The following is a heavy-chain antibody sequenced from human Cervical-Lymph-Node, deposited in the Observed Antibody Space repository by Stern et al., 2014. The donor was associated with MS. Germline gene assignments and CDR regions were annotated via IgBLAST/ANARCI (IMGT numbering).Heavy chain of an antibody. J-gene: IGHJ4*02. Sequence: VQLVESGAEVKKPGASVKISCKASGFTFSNYYMQWVRQAPGQGLERMGVINPSGDDTTYAQMLQGRLTMTRDTSTSTVYMELSRLRSEDTAIYYCTKDSGSFSIDFWGQGTLVTVSS. V-gene: IGHV1-46*03. CDR3: TKDSGSFSIDF. CDR1: GFTFSNYY. D-gene: IGHD1-26*01. CDR2: INPSGDDT.